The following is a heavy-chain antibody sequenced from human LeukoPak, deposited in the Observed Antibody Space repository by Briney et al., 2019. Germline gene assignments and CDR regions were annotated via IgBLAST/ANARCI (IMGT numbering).Heavy chain of an antibody. D-gene: IGHD5-12*01. CDR2: ISYSGST. Sequence: PSETLSLTCTVSGGSISSADYYWSWIRQPPGKGLEWIGYISYSGSTYYSPSLESRVTISLDTSKNQFSLKLNSVTAADTAVYYCARSSGYEEVFDIWGQGTMVTVSS. CDR1: GGSISSADYY. CDR3: ARSSGYEEVFDI. J-gene: IGHJ3*02. V-gene: IGHV4-30-4*01.